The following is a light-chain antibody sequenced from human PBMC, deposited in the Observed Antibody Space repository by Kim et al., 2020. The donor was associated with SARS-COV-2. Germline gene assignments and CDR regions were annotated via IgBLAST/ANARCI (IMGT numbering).Light chain of an antibody. CDR3: SSYTSSSTLV. J-gene: IGLJ2*01. CDR2: DVT. Sequence: GQSITISCTGTSGDVGGYNYVSWYQHHPGKAPKLMIYDVTNRPSGVSNRFSGSKSGNTASLTISGLQAEDEADYYCSSYTSSSTLVFGGGTKLTVL. CDR1: SGDVGGYNY. V-gene: IGLV2-14*03.